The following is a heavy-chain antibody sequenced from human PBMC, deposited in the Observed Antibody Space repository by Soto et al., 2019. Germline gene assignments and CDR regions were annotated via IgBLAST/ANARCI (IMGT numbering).Heavy chain of an antibody. D-gene: IGHD3-9*01. Sequence: PSETLSLTCTVSGGSISSSSYYWGWIRQPPGKGLEWIGSIYYSGSTYYNPSLKSRVTISVDTSKNQFSLKLSSVTAADTAVYYCASLPPGYDILTGYYTSYFDYWGQGTLVTVSS. J-gene: IGHJ4*02. V-gene: IGHV4-39*01. CDR1: GGSISSSSYY. CDR2: IYYSGST. CDR3: ASLPPGYDILTGYYTSYFDY.